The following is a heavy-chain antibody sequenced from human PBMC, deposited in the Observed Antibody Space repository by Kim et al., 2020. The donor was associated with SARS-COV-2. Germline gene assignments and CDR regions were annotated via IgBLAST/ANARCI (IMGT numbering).Heavy chain of an antibody. CDR1: GGTFSSYA. Sequence: SVKVSCKASGGTFSSYAISWVRQAPGQGLEWMGGIIPIFGTANYAQKFQGRVTITADESTSTAYMELSSLRSEDTAVYYCARDDLSVDSGSYKRDYYYYGMDVWGQGTTVTVSS. J-gene: IGHJ6*02. CDR2: IIPIFGTA. D-gene: IGHD1-26*01. V-gene: IGHV1-69*13. CDR3: ARDDLSVDSGSYKRDYYYYGMDV.